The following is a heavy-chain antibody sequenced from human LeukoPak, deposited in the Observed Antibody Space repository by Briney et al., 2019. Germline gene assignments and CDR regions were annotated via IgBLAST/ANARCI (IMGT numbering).Heavy chain of an antibody. D-gene: IGHD4-17*01. J-gene: IGHJ2*01. Sequence: GGSLRLSCAASGFTFSNAWMNWVRQALGKGLEWVGRIKTKSDGGTTDYTAPVKGRFTISRDDSKNTLYLQMHSLKIEDTAMYYCAGDYDHFDVWGRGTLVTVSS. CDR3: AGDYDHFDV. CDR2: IKTKSDGGTT. CDR1: GFTFSNAW. V-gene: IGHV3-15*01.